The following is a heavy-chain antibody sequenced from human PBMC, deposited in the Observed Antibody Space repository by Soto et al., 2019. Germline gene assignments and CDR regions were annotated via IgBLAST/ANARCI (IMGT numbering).Heavy chain of an antibody. J-gene: IGHJ6*03. V-gene: IGHV3-13*01. D-gene: IGHD2-8*01. CDR3: ARAVGYCTNGVCRYYYYYMDV. CDR2: IGTAGDT. CDR1: GFTFSSYD. Sequence: GGSLRLSCAASGFTFSSYDMHWVRQATGKGLEWVSAIGTAGDTYYPGSVKGRFTISRENAKNSLYLQMNSLRAGDTAVYYCARAVGYCTNGVCRYYYYYMDVWGKGTTVTVSS.